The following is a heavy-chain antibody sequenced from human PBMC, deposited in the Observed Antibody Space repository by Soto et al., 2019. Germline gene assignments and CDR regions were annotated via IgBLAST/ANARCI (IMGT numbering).Heavy chain of an antibody. CDR1: GYTFTSYG. CDR2: ISAYNGNT. V-gene: IGHV1-18*01. D-gene: IGHD2-15*01. Sequence: QVQLVQSGAEVKKPGASVKVSCKASGYTFTSYGISWVRQAPGQGLEWMGWISAYNGNTNYAQKRQGRVTMTTDTSTSTAYMELRSLRSDDTAVYYCARIYCSGGSCYGGGHFDYWGQGTLVTVSS. J-gene: IGHJ4*02. CDR3: ARIYCSGGSCYGGGHFDY.